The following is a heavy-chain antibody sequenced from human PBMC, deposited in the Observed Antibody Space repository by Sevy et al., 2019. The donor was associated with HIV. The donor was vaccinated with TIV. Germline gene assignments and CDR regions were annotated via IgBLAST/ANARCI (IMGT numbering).Heavy chain of an antibody. CDR3: ARVRYTFGFPVFLDY. CDR1: GGSISSYY. D-gene: IGHD5-18*01. V-gene: IGHV4-59*01. Sequence: SETLSLTCSVSGGSISSYYWSWIRQPPGKGLEWIEYSGSTNYKSSLKSRVTISVDTSKNQFSLKLSPVTAADTAVYYCARVRYTFGFPVFLDYWGQGTLVTVSS. J-gene: IGHJ4*02. CDR2: SGST.